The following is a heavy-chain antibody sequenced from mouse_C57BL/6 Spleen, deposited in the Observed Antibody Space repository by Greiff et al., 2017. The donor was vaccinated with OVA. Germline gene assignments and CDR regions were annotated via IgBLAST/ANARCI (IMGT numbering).Heavy chain of an antibody. Sequence: EVMLVESGEGLVKPGGSLKFSCAASGFTFSSYAMSWVRQTPEKRLEWVAYISSGGDYIYYADTVKGRFTISRDNAWNTLYLQMSSLKSEDTAMYYCTRVYYGSSDAMDYWGQGTSVTVSS. V-gene: IGHV5-9-1*02. J-gene: IGHJ4*01. CDR2: ISSGGDYI. CDR3: TRVYYGSSDAMDY. D-gene: IGHD1-1*01. CDR1: GFTFSSYA.